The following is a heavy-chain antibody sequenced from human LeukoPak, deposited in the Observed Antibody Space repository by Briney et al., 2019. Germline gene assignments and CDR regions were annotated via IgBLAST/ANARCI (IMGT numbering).Heavy chain of an antibody. CDR3: ATEMLYYDILTGYDDDAFDI. J-gene: IGHJ3*02. D-gene: IGHD3-9*01. Sequence: GGSLRLSCAASGFTFSSYWMSWVRQAPGKGLEWVANIKQDGSEKYYVDSVKGRFTISRDNAKNSLYLQMNSLRAEEPAVYYCATEMLYYDILTGYDDDAFDIWGQGTMVTVSS. CDR2: IKQDGSEK. V-gene: IGHV3-7*01. CDR1: GFTFSSYW.